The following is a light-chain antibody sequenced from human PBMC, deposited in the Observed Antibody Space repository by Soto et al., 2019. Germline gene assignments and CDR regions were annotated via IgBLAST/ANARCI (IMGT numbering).Light chain of an antibody. CDR1: QNINNW. J-gene: IGKJ4*01. V-gene: IGKV1-5*03. CDR3: QRYNMYAVT. CDR2: QAS. Sequence: DIQLTQSPSTLSASVGDRVTITCRASQNINNWLAWYQQKPGRAPKFLIYQASTLESGVPSRFSGSGSGTEFTLTIDSLQPDDFATYYCQRYNMYAVTFGGGTKVEI.